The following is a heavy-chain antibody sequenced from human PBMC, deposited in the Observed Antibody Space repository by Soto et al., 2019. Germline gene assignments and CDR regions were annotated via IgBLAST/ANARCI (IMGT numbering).Heavy chain of an antibody. V-gene: IGHV3-11*01. Sequence: GGSLRLACGASGFTFSDDYMSWIRQAPGKGLEWVSYISSSGGTIYYADSVKGRFTISRDNAKNSLFLQMNSLRADDTAVYYCARASSPRDPWLDYWGQGTLVTVSS. D-gene: IGHD5-18*01. CDR3: ARASSPRDPWLDY. CDR1: GFTFSDDY. CDR2: ISSSGGTI. J-gene: IGHJ4*02.